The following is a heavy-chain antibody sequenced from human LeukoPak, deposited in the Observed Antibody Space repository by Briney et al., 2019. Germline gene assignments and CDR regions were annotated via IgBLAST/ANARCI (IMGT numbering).Heavy chain of an antibody. V-gene: IGHV3-11*01. CDR2: ISSSGATI. Sequence: GGSLRLSCAASGFVFSDYYFSWIRQAPGKGLELTAYISSSGATIHYADSVKGRFTISRDNAKKSLYLQMNSLSAEDTAVYYCARETVGGSGTQGAFDVWGPGTAVTVSS. CDR1: GFVFSDYY. D-gene: IGHD3-10*01. CDR3: ARETVGGSGTQGAFDV. J-gene: IGHJ3*01.